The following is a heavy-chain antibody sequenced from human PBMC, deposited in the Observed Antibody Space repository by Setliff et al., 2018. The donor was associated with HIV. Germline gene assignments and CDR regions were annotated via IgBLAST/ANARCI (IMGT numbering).Heavy chain of an antibody. D-gene: IGHD1-26*01. CDR1: GFNFDDYA. Sequence: SGGSLRLSCATSGFNFDDYAMHWVRQAPGKGLEWVSLISGDGGSTYYADSVKGRFTISRDNAKNSLYLQMNSLRAEDTALYYCARGRGEGASYFDYWGQGTLVTVSS. V-gene: IGHV3-43*02. CDR2: ISGDGGST. J-gene: IGHJ4*02. CDR3: ARGRGEGASYFDY.